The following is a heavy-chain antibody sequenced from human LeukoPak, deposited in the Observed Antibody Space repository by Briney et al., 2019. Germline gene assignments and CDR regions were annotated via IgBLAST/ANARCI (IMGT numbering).Heavy chain of an antibody. V-gene: IGHV4-38-2*02. D-gene: IGHD3-3*01. CDR3: ASGEHVLRFLEWAPIDY. CDR1: GYSISSGYY. J-gene: IGHJ4*02. Sequence: PSETLSFTCTVSGYSISSGYYWGWIRQPPGKGLEWIGSIYHSGSTYYNPSLKSRVTISVATSKNQFSLKLSSVTAADTAVYYCASGEHVLRFLEWAPIDYWGQGTLVTVSS. CDR2: IYHSGST.